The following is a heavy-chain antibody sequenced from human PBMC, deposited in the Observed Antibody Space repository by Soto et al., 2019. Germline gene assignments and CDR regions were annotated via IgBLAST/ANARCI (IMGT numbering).Heavy chain of an antibody. D-gene: IGHD4-17*01. CDR3: ARAGGTTVTGLWHFDS. CDR2: IWYDGTQK. CDR1: GFTFNTYS. V-gene: IGHV3-33*01. J-gene: IGHJ4*02. Sequence: QVQLEESGGGVVQPGRSLRLSCEVSGFTFNTYSMHWVRQPPGKGLEWQAAIWYDGTQKYYADSVKGRFIISRDNSKKTLYLEMNSLRAEDTAVYYCARAGGTTVTGLWHFDSWGQGTLVTVSS.